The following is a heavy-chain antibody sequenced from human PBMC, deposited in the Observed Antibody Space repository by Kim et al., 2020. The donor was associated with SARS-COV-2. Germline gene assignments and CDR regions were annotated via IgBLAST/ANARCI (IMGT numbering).Heavy chain of an antibody. Sequence: KYYADSVKGRFTIARDNSKNTLYLQMNSLRAEDTAVYYCARGDYGGSFDYWGQGTLVTVSS. D-gene: IGHD3-16*01. V-gene: IGHV3-30*01. CDR3: ARGDYGGSFDY. J-gene: IGHJ4*02. CDR2: K.